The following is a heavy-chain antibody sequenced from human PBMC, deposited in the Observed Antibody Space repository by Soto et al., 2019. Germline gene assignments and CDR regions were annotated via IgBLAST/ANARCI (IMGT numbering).Heavy chain of an antibody. V-gene: IGHV1-3*05. Sequence: QVQLVQSGAEEKKPGASVKVSCKASGYTFTAYAIHWVRQAPGQSLEWMGSINAGNGNTKYSRKFQDRVTITRDTSATTAYMELSSLRSEDTAVYYCARPGAMDLYGMDVWGQGTTVTVSS. CDR2: INAGNGNT. J-gene: IGHJ6*02. CDR3: ARPGAMDLYGMDV. CDR1: GYTFTAYA. D-gene: IGHD5-18*01.